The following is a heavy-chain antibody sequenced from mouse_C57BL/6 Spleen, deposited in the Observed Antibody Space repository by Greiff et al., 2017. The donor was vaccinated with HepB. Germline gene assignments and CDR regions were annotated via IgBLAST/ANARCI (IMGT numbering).Heavy chain of an antibody. V-gene: IGHV1-72*01. J-gene: IGHJ4*01. CDR3: ASPLLLRSYYAMDY. CDR2: IDPNSGGT. Sequence: VQLQQSGAELVKPGASVKLSCKASGYTFTSYWMHWVKQRPGRGLEWIGRIDPNSGGTKYNEKFKSKATLTVDKPSSTAYMQLSSLTSEDSAVYYCASPLLLRSYYAMDYWGQGTSVTVSS. CDR1: GYTFTSYW. D-gene: IGHD1-1*01.